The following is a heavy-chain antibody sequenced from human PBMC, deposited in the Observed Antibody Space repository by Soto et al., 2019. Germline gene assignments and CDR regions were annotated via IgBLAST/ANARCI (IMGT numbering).Heavy chain of an antibody. Sequence: GASLKGSCQASGYTFANYSMHLVRPAPRQKLEGMGWINAGNGNTKYSQKFQGRVTITRDTSASTAYMELSSLRSEDTAVYYCARPIQYYYDSSGQSAWFDPWGQGTLVTVSS. CDR3: ARPIQYYYDSSGQSAWFDP. CDR1: GYTFANYS. V-gene: IGHV1-3*01. CDR2: INAGNGNT. D-gene: IGHD3-22*01. J-gene: IGHJ5*02.